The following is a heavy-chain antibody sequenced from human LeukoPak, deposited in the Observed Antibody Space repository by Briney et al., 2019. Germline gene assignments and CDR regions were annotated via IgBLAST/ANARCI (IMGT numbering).Heavy chain of an antibody. CDR1: GFTFSSYS. J-gene: IGHJ5*02. D-gene: IGHD6-13*01. Sequence: GGSLRLSCAASGFTFSSYSMNWVRQAPGKGLVWVSRINSDGSSTSCADSVKGRFTISRDNAKNTLYLQMNSLRAEDTAVYYCARAFTIAAAIVWFDPWGQGTLVTVSS. CDR3: ARAFTIAAAIVWFDP. V-gene: IGHV3-74*01. CDR2: INSDGSST.